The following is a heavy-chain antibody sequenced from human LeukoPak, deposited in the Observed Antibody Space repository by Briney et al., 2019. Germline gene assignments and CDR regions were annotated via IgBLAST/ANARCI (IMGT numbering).Heavy chain of an antibody. CDR1: GYTFTGYY. V-gene: IGHV1-24*01. CDR2: FDPEDGET. Sequence: ASVKVSCKASGYTFTGYYMHWVRQAPGEGLEWMGNFDPEDGETIFAQKFQGRVTMTEDTSTDTAYMELSSLRSEDTAVYYCATDAPHSGSYGVAFDIWGQGTMVTVSS. D-gene: IGHD1-26*01. CDR3: ATDAPHSGSYGVAFDI. J-gene: IGHJ3*02.